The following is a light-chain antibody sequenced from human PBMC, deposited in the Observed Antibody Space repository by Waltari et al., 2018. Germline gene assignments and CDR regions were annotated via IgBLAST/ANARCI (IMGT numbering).Light chain of an antibody. CDR3: QQYGSSILYT. CDR2: GAS. CDR1: QSLTKRY. Sequence: VLTQSPGTLSLSPGERAPLPCRASQSLTKRYLAWYQQKPGQAPRLLIYGASSRAAGIPERFSGSGSGTDFTLTISRLEPEDFAVYYCQQYGSSILYTFGQGTKVEIK. J-gene: IGKJ2*01. V-gene: IGKV3-20*01.